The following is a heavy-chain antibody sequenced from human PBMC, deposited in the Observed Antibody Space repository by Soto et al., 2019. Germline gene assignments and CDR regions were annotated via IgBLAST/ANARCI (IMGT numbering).Heavy chain of an antibody. J-gene: IGHJ4*02. Sequence: PSETLSLTCTISGGSISGFYWGWIRQPPGKGLEWIGNIYYSGSANYDPSLRSRVTISLNTSKNQFSLNLNSVTAADTAIYYCARWTYCGGDCYWLDFWGQGTLVTLSS. CDR2: IYYSGSA. D-gene: IGHD2-21*02. CDR3: ARWTYCGGDCYWLDF. CDR1: GGSISGFY. V-gene: IGHV4-59*01.